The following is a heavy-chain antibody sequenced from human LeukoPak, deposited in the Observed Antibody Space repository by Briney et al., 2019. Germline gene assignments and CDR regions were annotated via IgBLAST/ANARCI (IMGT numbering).Heavy chain of an antibody. Sequence: SQTLSLTCTVSGGSISSGSYYWSWIRQPAGKGLEWIGRIYTSGSTNYNPSLKSRVTISVDTSKNQFSLKLSSVTAADTAVYYCARERSSGWSFAFDIWGQGTMVTVSS. V-gene: IGHV4-61*02. CDR1: GGSISSGSYY. J-gene: IGHJ3*02. CDR3: ARERSSGWSFAFDI. D-gene: IGHD6-19*01. CDR2: IYTSGST.